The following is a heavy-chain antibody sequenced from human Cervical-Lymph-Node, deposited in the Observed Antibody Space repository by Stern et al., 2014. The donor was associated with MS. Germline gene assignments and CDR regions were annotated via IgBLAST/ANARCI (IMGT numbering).Heavy chain of an antibody. Sequence: QVQLVQSGTEVKKPGSSVKVSCKASGGTFNVYAFSWVRQAPGQGFQWMGGIIPIIGIGNYAQKFQGRLNITADASTSTVNMELSRLTSEDAAVYYCARDRRHVVEVAAGAFDVWGQGTMVTVSS. D-gene: IGHD2-15*01. V-gene: IGHV1-69*01. CDR3: ARDRRHVVEVAAGAFDV. CDR1: GGTFNVYA. CDR2: IIPIIGIG. J-gene: IGHJ3*01.